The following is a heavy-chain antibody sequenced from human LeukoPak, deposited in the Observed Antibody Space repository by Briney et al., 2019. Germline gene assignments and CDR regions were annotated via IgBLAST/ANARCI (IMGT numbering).Heavy chain of an antibody. CDR1: GFTFSSYW. D-gene: IGHD2/OR15-2a*01. Sequence: GGSLRLSCAASGFTFSSYWMSWVRQAPGKGLEWVSVIYSGSTTYYADSVKGRFTISRDNSKDTLYLQMNSLRGEDTAVYYCARVLSVSYCDSWGQGTLVTVSS. CDR2: IYSGSTT. V-gene: IGHV3-53*01. CDR3: ARVLSVSYCDS. J-gene: IGHJ4*02.